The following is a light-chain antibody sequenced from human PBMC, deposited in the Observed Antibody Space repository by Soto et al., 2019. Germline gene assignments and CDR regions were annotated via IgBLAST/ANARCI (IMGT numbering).Light chain of an antibody. Sequence: QSALTQPASVSGSLGQSITISCTGTSSDVGAYNYVSWYQQHPDKAPKLLIFEVTNRPSGVSGRFSGSKSGITASLSISGLQPEDEADYYCTSYSRSSPVLFGEGTKLTVL. CDR3: TSYSRSSPVL. J-gene: IGLJ2*01. CDR1: SSDVGAYNY. CDR2: EVT. V-gene: IGLV2-14*01.